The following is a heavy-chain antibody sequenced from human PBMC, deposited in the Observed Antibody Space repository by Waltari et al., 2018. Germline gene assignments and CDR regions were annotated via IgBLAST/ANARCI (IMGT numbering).Heavy chain of an antibody. CDR3: ARYSGFYQDAFDI. Sequence: QVQLVQSGPEAKKPGASVKVSFKASGYTFTSYTMHWVRQAPGQRLEWMGWIRTSKTKYSERFRGRVTITRDTSANTAYMEMTSLTSEDTAVYFCARYSGFYQDAFDIWGQGTMVTVSS. CDR2: IRTSKT. V-gene: IGHV1-3*01. CDR1: GYTFTSYT. D-gene: IGHD1-26*01. J-gene: IGHJ3*02.